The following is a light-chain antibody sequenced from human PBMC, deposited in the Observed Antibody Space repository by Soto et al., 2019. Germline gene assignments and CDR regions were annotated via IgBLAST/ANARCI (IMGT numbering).Light chain of an antibody. CDR1: QSVSSK. J-gene: IGKJ1*01. CDR3: QQYNSYSPA. Sequence: EIVLTQSPATLSVSPGERVSLSCRASQSVSSKLVWYQQKPGQAPRLLIYGASTRATGIPARFSGSGSGTEFTLTISSLQPDDFATYYCQQYNSYSPAFGQGTKVDI. CDR2: GAS. V-gene: IGKV3-15*01.